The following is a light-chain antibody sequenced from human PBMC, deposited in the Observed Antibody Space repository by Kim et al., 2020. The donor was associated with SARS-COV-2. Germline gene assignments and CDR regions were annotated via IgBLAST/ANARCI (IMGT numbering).Light chain of an antibody. CDR2: KTN. CDR3: VSWDDSLRDWV. J-gene: IGLJ3*02. CDR1: KSNIGGNY. Sequence: GQRASISCSGSKSNIGGNYVHWYQHVPGTAPRLVIYKTNEWPSGVPDRFSGSKSGTTASLAISGLRSEDEAEYFCVSWDDSLRDWVFGGGTQLTVL. V-gene: IGLV1-47*01.